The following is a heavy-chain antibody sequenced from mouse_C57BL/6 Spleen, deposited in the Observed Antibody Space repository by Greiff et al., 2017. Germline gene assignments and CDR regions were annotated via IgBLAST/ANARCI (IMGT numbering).Heavy chain of an antibody. V-gene: IGHV8-12*01. CDR3: VRRARYCYGSSYWYFDV. CDR1: GLSLSTSGMG. Sequence: VTLKESGPGILQSSQTLSLTCSFSGLSLSTSGMGVSWIRQPSGKGLEWLAHTYWDDDKRYNPSLKSRLTISKDTSRNHVFLKITSVDTAYTAPYYCVRRARYCYGSSYWYFDVWGTGTTVTVSS. CDR2: TYWDDDK. J-gene: IGHJ1*03. D-gene: IGHD1-1*01.